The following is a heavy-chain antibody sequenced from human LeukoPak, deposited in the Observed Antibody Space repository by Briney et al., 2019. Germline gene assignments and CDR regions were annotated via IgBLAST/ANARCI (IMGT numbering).Heavy chain of an antibody. D-gene: IGHD3-10*01. Sequence: GGSLRLSCAASGFTFSSYGMHWVRQAPGKGLEWVAFIRYDGSNKYYADSVKGRFTISRDNSKNTLYLQMNSLRAEDTAVYYCVRDLSFRNYGSGSYGYWGQGTLVTVSS. V-gene: IGHV3-30*02. CDR1: GFTFSSYG. CDR3: VRDLSFRNYGSGSYGY. J-gene: IGHJ4*02. CDR2: IRYDGSNK.